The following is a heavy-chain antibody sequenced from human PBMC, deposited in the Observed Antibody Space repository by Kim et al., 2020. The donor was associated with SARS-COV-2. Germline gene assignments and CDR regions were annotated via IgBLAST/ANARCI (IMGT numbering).Heavy chain of an antibody. CDR2: FDPEDGET. V-gene: IGHV1-24*01. Sequence: ASVKVSCKVSGYTLTELSMHWVRQAPGKGLEWMGGFDPEDGETIYAQKFQGRVTMTEDTSTDTAYMELSSLRSEDTAVYYCATGYWLDLRGNPNWFDPWGQGTLVTVSS. CDR1: GYTLTELS. J-gene: IGHJ5*02. CDR3: ATGYWLDLRGNPNWFDP. D-gene: IGHD2-21*01.